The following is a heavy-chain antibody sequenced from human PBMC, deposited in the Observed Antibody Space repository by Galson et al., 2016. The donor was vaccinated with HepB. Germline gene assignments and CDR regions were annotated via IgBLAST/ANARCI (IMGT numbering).Heavy chain of an antibody. V-gene: IGHV3-53*01. J-gene: IGHJ4*02. D-gene: IGHD3-10*01. Sequence: SLRLSCAASGFSVSNNYMSWVRQAPGKGLEWVSGIYKGGSTYYAVSVKGRFTISRDTSENTLQLHMNSLTVDDTAVYYCTLGSDASYWGQGTLVIVSS. CDR3: TLGSDASY. CDR2: IYKGGST. CDR1: GFSVSNNY.